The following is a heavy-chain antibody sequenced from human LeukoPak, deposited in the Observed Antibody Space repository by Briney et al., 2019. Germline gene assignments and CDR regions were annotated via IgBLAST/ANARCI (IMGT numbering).Heavy chain of an antibody. D-gene: IGHD3-22*01. V-gene: IGHV4-61*01. CDR3: ARNYYDRSDYYSSFDY. J-gene: IGHJ4*02. CDR1: GGSVSSGSYY. CDR2: IYYSGST. Sequence: SETLSLTCTVSGGSVSSGSYYWSWIRQPPGKGLEWIGYIYYSGSTNYNPSLKSRVTISVDTSKNQFSLKLSSVTAADTAVYYCARNYYDRSDYYSSFDYWGQGTLVTVSS.